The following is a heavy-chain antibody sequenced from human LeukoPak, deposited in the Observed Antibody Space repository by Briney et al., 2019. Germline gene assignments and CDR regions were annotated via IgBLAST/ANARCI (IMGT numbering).Heavy chain of an antibody. CDR3: AKDPSMVRGVQAWFDP. D-gene: IGHD3-10*01. Sequence: GGSLRLSCAASGFTFSIYGMHWVRQAPGKGLEWVAVIWYDGSNKYYADSVKGRFTISRDNSKNTLYLQMNSLRAEDTAVYYCAKDPSMVRGVQAWFDPWGQGTLVTVSS. J-gene: IGHJ5*02. V-gene: IGHV3-33*06. CDR1: GFTFSIYG. CDR2: IWYDGSNK.